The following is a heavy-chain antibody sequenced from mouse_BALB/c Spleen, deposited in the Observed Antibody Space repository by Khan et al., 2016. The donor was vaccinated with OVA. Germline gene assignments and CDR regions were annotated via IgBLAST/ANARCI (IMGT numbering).Heavy chain of an antibody. Sequence: EVELVESGGGLVKPGGSLKFSCEASGFTFSSYAMPWVRQTPEKRLEWVATISSGGSLTYYPDSVQGRFTISRDNAKKTLYLLMSSLRSEDTAMYYCARVYFSYFDYWGQGTTLTVSS. V-gene: IGHV5-9-3*01. J-gene: IGHJ2*01. CDR3: ARVYFSYFDY. D-gene: IGHD2-3*01. CDR2: ISSGGSLT. CDR1: GFTFSSYA.